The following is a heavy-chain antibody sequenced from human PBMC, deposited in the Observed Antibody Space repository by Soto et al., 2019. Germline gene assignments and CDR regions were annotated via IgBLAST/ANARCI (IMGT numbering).Heavy chain of an antibody. CDR3: AKDPGFGGGYSNEY. Sequence: EVQLLESGGGLVQPGGSLRLSCAASGFTFSSYAMSWVRQAPGKGLEWVSAISGSGGSTYYADSVKGRFTISRDNSKHTLYLQMNSLRAEDTSVYYCAKDPGFGGGYSNEYWGQGTLVTVSS. J-gene: IGHJ4*02. CDR2: ISGSGGST. D-gene: IGHD3-3*01. V-gene: IGHV3-23*01. CDR1: GFTFSSYA.